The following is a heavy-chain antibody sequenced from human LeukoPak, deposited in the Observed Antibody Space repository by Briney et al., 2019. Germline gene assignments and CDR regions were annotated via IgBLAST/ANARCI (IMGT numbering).Heavy chain of an antibody. CDR2: IKSKTGGGTT. CDR1: GFTFSAYA. D-gene: IGHD4-23*01. Sequence: GSLRLSCEASGFTFSAYAMNWVRQAPGKGLEWVGRIKSKTGGGTTDYAAPVKGRFTISRDDSKNTLYLQMNSLKTEDTAVYYCTTSYGGFFDYWGQGTLVTVSS. CDR3: TTSYGGFFDY. J-gene: IGHJ4*02. V-gene: IGHV3-15*01.